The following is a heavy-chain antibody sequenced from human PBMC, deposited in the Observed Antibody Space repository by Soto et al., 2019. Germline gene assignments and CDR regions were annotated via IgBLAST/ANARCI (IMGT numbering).Heavy chain of an antibody. V-gene: IGHV3-23*01. Sequence: SRGVACAVSGCTSSSYAISRVRQAPGKGLEWVSAISGSGGSTYYADSVKGRFTISRDNSKNMLYLKMNSLRAEDTAVYYCAKVIYCSNGVCGYNWFEPWGQGTLVTVSS. J-gene: IGHJ5*02. CDR2: ISGSGGST. CDR3: AKVIYCSNGVCGYNWFEP. D-gene: IGHD2-8*01. CDR1: GCTSSSYA.